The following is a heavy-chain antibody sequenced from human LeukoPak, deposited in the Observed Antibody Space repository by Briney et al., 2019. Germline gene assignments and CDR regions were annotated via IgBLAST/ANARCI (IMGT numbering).Heavy chain of an antibody. Sequence: GGSLRLSYAPSGFTFSSYSMSWVRQAPGKGLEWVAVISGGGSGTYYADSVRGRFTISRDNSKNTVYLQMNSLRAEDTAIYYCAKAVGSSGYFSRDAFDIWGQGTMVTVSS. D-gene: IGHD3-22*01. J-gene: IGHJ3*02. CDR3: AKAVGSSGYFSRDAFDI. CDR2: ISGGGSGT. V-gene: IGHV3-23*01. CDR1: GFTFSSYS.